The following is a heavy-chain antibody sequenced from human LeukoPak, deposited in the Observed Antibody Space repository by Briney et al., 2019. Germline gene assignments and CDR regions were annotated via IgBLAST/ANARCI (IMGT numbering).Heavy chain of an antibody. CDR3: AKDLAKKWLLQLYFQH. J-gene: IGHJ1*01. CDR2: ISYDGSNK. Sequence: GGSLRLSCAASGFTFSSYGMHWVRQAPGKGLEWVAVISYDGSNKYYADSVKGRFTISRDNSKNTLYLQMNSLRAEDTAVYYCAKDLAKKWLLQLYFQHWGQGTLVTVSS. D-gene: IGHD3-22*01. V-gene: IGHV3-30*18. CDR1: GFTFSSYG.